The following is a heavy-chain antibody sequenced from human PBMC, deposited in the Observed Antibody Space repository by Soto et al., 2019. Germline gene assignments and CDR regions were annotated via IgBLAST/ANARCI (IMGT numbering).Heavy chain of an antibody. CDR2: IIPIFGTA. CDR1: GGTFSSYA. D-gene: IGHD3-3*01. J-gene: IGHJ6*02. V-gene: IGHV1-69*01. Sequence: QVQLVQSGAEVKKPGSSVKVSCTASGGTFSSYAISWVRQAPGQGLEWMGGIIPIFGTANYAQKFQGRVTITADESTSTAYMELSSLRSEDTAVYYCARVIGDFWSGYYHYYYYGMDVWGQGTTVTVSS. CDR3: ARVIGDFWSGYYHYYYYGMDV.